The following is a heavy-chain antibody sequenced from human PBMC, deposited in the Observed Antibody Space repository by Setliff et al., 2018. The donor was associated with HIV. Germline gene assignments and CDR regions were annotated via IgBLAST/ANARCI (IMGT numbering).Heavy chain of an antibody. V-gene: IGHV1-69*04. CDR2: IIPILGTP. CDR3: ARDFHVLGYCSADSCPYDASDV. Sequence: SVKVSCKASGGTFSAYAVNWVRQAPGQGLEWMGRIIPILGTPNYSHKFQGRVTITADKSTTTTYMELSSLRSDDTAIYYCARDFHVLGYCSADSCPYDASDVWGQGTMVTVSS. D-gene: IGHD2-15*01. J-gene: IGHJ3*01. CDR1: GGTFSAYA.